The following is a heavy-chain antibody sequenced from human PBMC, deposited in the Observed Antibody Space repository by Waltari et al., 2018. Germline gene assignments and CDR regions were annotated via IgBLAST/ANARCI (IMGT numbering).Heavy chain of an antibody. CDR2: RWYDGSNK. CDR1: GFTFSSYG. Sequence: QVQLVESGGGVVQPGRSMRLSCAASGFTFSSYGMPWARQDPGKGLEWVAVRWYDGSNKYYADSVKGRFTISRDNSKNTLYLQMNSLRAEDTAVYYCARDQAELTYYYYGMDVWGQGTTVTVSS. D-gene: IGHD1-26*01. V-gene: IGHV3-33*01. J-gene: IGHJ6*02. CDR3: ARDQAELTYYYYGMDV.